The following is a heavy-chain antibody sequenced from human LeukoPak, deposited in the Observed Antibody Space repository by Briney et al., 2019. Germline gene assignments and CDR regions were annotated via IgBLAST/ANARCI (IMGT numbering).Heavy chain of an antibody. J-gene: IGHJ4*02. CDR2: IYYSGST. V-gene: IGHV4-31*03. Sequence: SQTLSLTCTVSGGSISSGGYYWSWIRQHPGKGLERIGYIYYSGSTYYNPSLKSRVTISVDTSKNQLSLKLSSVTAADTAVYYCARAYNSARYFDYWGQGTLVTVSS. D-gene: IGHD6-25*01. CDR3: ARAYNSARYFDY. CDR1: GGSISSGGYY.